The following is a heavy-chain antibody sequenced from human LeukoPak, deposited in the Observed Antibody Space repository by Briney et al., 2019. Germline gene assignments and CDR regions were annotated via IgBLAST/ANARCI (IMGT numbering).Heavy chain of an antibody. CDR3: TRDISAQIAATGYY. D-gene: IGHD6-13*01. Sequence: GGSLRLSCAASGFRFDDYAMHWVRQAPGKGLEWVSGISWNSGIITYADSVEGRFTISRDNTKSSLHLQMTSLKPEDTAFYYCTRDISAQIAATGYYWGQGTLVTVSS. V-gene: IGHV3-9*01. J-gene: IGHJ4*02. CDR2: ISWNSGII. CDR1: GFRFDDYA.